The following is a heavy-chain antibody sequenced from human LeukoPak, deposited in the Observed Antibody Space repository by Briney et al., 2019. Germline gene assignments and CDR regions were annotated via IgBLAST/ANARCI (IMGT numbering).Heavy chain of an antibody. V-gene: IGHV4-59*08. J-gene: IGHJ4*02. CDR2: IDYSGST. Sequence: SETLSLTCTLSGGSISSYYWSWIRQPPGKGLEWIGYIDYSGSTNYNPSLKSRVTISVDTSKNQFSLKLSSVTAADTAVYYCARHLDDCSGGSCYSGAPDYWGQGTLVTVSS. D-gene: IGHD2-15*01. CDR3: ARHLDDCSGGSCYSGAPDY. CDR1: GGSISSYY.